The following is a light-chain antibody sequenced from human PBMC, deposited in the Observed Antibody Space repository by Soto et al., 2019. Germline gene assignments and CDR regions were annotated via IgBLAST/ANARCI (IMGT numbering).Light chain of an antibody. CDR2: AAS. J-gene: IGKJ1*01. CDR1: QGISSY. Sequence: IQLTQSPSSLSASVGDRFTITCRASQGISSYLAWYQQKPGKAPKLLIYAASTLQSGVPSRFSGSGSGTEFTLTISSLQPDDFATYYCQQYNSYSRTFGQGTKVDIK. CDR3: QQYNSYSRT. V-gene: IGKV1-9*01.